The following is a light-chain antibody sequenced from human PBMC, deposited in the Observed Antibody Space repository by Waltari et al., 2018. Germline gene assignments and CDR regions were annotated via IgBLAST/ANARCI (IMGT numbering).Light chain of an antibody. J-gene: IGKJ1*01. CDR3: QQDNSYTWT. CDR1: QSISSW. Sequence: DIQMTQSPATLSASVGDRVTIVCRASQSISSWLAWYQQKPGKAPKLLIYKASSLESGVPSRFRGSGSGTEFTLTISSLQPEDFATYYCQQDNSYTWTFGQGTKVEIK. V-gene: IGKV1-5*03. CDR2: KAS.